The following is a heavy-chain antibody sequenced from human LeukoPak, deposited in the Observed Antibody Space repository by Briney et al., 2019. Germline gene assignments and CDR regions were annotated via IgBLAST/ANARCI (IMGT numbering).Heavy chain of an antibody. D-gene: IGHD2-2*02. CDR3: ARDPYCSSTSCYTPFDY. J-gene: IGHJ4*02. V-gene: IGHV4-38-2*02. CDR1: GYSISRGHY. CDR2: FYHSGST. Sequence: SETLSLTCTVSGYSISRGHYCGWVRQPPGKGFVRLGRFYHSGSTYYNPSLKSRVTISVDTSKNQFSQKLSSVTAADTAVYYCARDPYCSSTSCYTPFDYWGQGTLVTVSS.